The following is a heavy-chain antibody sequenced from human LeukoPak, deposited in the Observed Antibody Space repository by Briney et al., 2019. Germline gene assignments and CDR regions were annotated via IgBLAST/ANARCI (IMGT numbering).Heavy chain of an antibody. Sequence: GRSLRLSCAASGFTSSSYAMHWVRQAPGKGLEWVAVISYDGSNKYYADSVKGRFTISRDNSKNTLYLQMNSLRAEDTAVYYCARGTCTSCGMVWGQGTMVTVSS. CDR3: ARGTCTSCGMV. V-gene: IGHV3-30*04. J-gene: IGHJ3*01. CDR2: ISYDGSNK. CDR1: GFTSSSYA. D-gene: IGHD2-2*01.